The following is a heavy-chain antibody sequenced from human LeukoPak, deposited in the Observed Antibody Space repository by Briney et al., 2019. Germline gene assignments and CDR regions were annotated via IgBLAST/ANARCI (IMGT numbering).Heavy chain of an antibody. CDR3: ARDPLNGALDI. CDR2: MNPDGSAI. CDR1: GFIFSGSW. J-gene: IGHJ3*02. V-gene: IGHV3-7*01. Sequence: PGGSLRLSCTASGFIFSGSWMSWVRQLPGKGLEWLADMNPDGSAIVYVDSVKGQFTVSRNNAKNSLYLQMDGLRAEDTAVYYCARDPLNGALDIWGQGTLVTVSS.